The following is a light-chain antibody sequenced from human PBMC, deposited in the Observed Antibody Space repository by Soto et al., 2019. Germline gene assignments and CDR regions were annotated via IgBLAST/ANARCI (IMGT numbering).Light chain of an antibody. CDR1: QSVSSS. CDR3: QQYRSLLYS. J-gene: IGKJ2*01. CDR2: GAS. V-gene: IGKV3-15*01. Sequence: EIVMTQSPATPSVSPGERGALSCRASQSVSSSVAWYQQRPGQAPRLLIYGASTRATGIPARFSGIGSGTVFPLTISGQEPDDSAVYYCQQYRSLLYSFGQGTKLVIK.